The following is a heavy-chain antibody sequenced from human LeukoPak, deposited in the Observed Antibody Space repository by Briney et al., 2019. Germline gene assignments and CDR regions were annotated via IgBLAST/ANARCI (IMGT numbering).Heavy chain of an antibody. D-gene: IGHD6-6*01. CDR2: INPSGGST. J-gene: IGHJ5*02. Sequence: GASVKVSCTASRYTLTADNMHSVREAPGQGLEWMGIINPSGGSTSYAQKFQGRVTMTRDTSTSTVYMELSSLRSEDTAVYYCARDSIAARARQRSFYPCGEGDLVTVSS. V-gene: IGHV1-46*01. CDR3: ARDSIAARARQRSFYP. CDR1: RYTLTADN.